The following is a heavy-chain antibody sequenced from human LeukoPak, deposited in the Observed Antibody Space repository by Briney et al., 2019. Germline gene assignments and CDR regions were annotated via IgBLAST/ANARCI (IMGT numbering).Heavy chain of an antibody. V-gene: IGHV4-30-4*08. CDR3: ARHINCSWYRCRHAFDI. Sequence: PSETLALTCTVSGGSISSGDYCWSWIRQPPGKGLEWIGYIYYSGSTNYNPSLKSRVTISVDTSKNQFSLKLSSVTAADTAVYYCARHINCSWYRCRHAFDIWGQGTLVTVSS. CDR1: GGSISSGDYC. CDR2: IYYSGST. J-gene: IGHJ3*02. D-gene: IGHD6-13*01.